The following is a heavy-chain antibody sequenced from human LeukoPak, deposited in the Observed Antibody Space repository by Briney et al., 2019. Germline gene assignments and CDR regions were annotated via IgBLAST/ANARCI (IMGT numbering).Heavy chain of an antibody. CDR2: INSDGTST. J-gene: IGHJ4*02. V-gene: IGHV3-74*01. CDR1: GFTFSSHW. D-gene: IGHD2/OR15-2a*01. Sequence: GGSLRLSCAASGFTFSSHWMHWVGQAPGKGLVWVSRINSDGTSTTYADSVKGRFTISRDNAKNTLYLQMNSLRVEDTAVFHCAREGTYSNVPDNWGQGTLVTVSS. CDR3: AREGTYSNVPDN.